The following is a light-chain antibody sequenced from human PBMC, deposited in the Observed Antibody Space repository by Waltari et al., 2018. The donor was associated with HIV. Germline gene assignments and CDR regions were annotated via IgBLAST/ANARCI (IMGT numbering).Light chain of an antibody. J-gene: IGKJ2*01. V-gene: IGKV3-20*01. CDR1: QSLSSKF. CDR3: QQYDKSLT. CDR2: GTS. Sequence: IVLTPSPDTLSLSARQRATLSCRASQSLSSKFLAWYQQRPGQAPRLLISGTSDRATGIPDRFSGSGSGTDFTLTISRLEPEDSAVYHCQQYDKSLTFGQGTKLEI.